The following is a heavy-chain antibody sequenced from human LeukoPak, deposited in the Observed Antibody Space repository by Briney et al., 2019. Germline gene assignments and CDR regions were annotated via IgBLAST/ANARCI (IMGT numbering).Heavy chain of an antibody. CDR1: GYTFTSYY. J-gene: IGHJ4*02. V-gene: IGHV1-46*01. D-gene: IGHD6-13*01. Sequence: ASVKVSCKASGYTFTSYYMHWVRQAPGQGLEWMGIINPSGGSTSYAQKFQGRVTMTRNTSISTAYMELSSLRSEDTAVYYCARAATWYSMVYYFDYWGQGTLVTVSS. CDR2: INPSGGST. CDR3: ARAATWYSMVYYFDY.